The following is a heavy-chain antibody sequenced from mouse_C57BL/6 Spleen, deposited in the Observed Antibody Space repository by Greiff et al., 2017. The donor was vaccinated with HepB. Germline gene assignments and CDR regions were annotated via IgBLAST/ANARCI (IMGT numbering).Heavy chain of an antibody. J-gene: IGHJ4*01. Sequence: VQLQQPGAELVRPGSSVKLSCKASGYTFTSYWMHWVKQRPIQGLEWIGNIDPSDSETHYNQKFKDKATLTVDKSSSTAYMQLSSLTSEDSAVYYWARGAITTVPLYAMDYWGQGTSGTVSS. CDR3: ARGAITTVPLYAMDY. CDR1: GYTFTSYW. CDR2: IDPSDSET. D-gene: IGHD1-1*01. V-gene: IGHV1-52*01.